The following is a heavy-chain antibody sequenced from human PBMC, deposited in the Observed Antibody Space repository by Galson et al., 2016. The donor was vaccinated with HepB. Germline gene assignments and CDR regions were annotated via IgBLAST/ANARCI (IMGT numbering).Heavy chain of an antibody. Sequence: LSLTCTVSGGSISGYYWSWIRQPPGKGMEWIGYIHYTGVTTYKSPLRGRVSISVDTSKNLFSLKLSSVTAADTAVYYCARDASGSYYNDGGFDPWGQGTQVIVSS. V-gene: IGHV4-59*01. J-gene: IGHJ5*02. CDR3: ARDASGSYYNDGGFDP. D-gene: IGHD3-10*01. CDR1: GGSISGYY. CDR2: IHYTGVT.